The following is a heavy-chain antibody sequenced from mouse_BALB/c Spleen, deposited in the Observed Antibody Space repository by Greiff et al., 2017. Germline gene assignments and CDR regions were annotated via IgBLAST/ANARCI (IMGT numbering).Heavy chain of an antibody. CDR1: GYTFTDYE. CDR2: IDPETGGT. J-gene: IGHJ1*01. V-gene: IGHV1-15*01. Sequence: QVQLQQSGAELVRPGASVTLSCKASGYTFTDYEMHWVKQTPVHGLEWIGAIDPETGGTAYNQKFKGKATLTADKSSSTAYMELRSLTSEDSAVYYCTPYGNYLYWYFDVWGAGTTVTVSS. CDR3: TPYGNYLYWYFDV. D-gene: IGHD2-1*01.